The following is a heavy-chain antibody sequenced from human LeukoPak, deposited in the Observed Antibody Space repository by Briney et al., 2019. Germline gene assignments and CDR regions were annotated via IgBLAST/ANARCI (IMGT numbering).Heavy chain of an antibody. V-gene: IGHV3-23*01. J-gene: IGHJ6*02. D-gene: IGHD3-10*01. CDR1: GFTISSSV. CDR2: INGSGGTN. CDR3: ATDLLPSNVLLWFGASDYYYGMDV. Sequence: GGLLILSSAASGFTISSSVISGVHPAAGKLLEGASAINGSGGTNYAADSVNGRSTTSDDNSKNTLYLQMNSLRAEDTAVYYCATDLLPSNVLLWFGASDYYYGMDVWGQGTTVTVSS.